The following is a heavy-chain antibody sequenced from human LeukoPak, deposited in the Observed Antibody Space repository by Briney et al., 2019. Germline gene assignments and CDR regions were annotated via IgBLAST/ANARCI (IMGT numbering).Heavy chain of an antibody. CDR3: ARSGFDSYEMFGY. V-gene: IGHV1-2*06. CDR2: INPNSGGT. D-gene: IGHD5-18*01. Sequence: ASVKVSCKASGYTFTGYYMHQVRQAPGQGLEWMGRINPNSGGTNYAQKFQGRVTMTRDTSISTAYMELSRLRSDDTAVYYCARSGFDSYEMFGYWGQGTLVTVSS. CDR1: GYTFTGYY. J-gene: IGHJ4*02.